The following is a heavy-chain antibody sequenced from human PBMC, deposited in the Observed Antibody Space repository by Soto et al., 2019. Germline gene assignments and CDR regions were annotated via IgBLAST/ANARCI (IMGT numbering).Heavy chain of an antibody. Sequence: QVQLQESGPGLVKPSQTLSLTCTVSGGSISSGDYYWSWIRQPPGKGLEWIGYIYYSGSTYYNPSLKSXXTXSXXTSKNQFSLKLSSVTAADTAVYYCARVHLDNCFDYWGQGTLVTVSS. V-gene: IGHV4-30-4*01. CDR3: ARVHLDNCFDY. CDR2: IYYSGST. J-gene: IGHJ4*02. CDR1: GGSISSGDYY.